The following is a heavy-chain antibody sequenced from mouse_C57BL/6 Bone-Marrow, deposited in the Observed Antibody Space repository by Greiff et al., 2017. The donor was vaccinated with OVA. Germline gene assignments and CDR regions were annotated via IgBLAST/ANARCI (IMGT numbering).Heavy chain of an antibody. CDR1: GFSLTSYG. D-gene: IGHD2-3*01. Sequence: VHLVESGPGLVAPSQSLSLTCTVSGFSLTSYGVDWVRQSPGKGLEWLGVIWGVGSTNYNSALKSRLSISKDNSKSQVFLNMNSLQTDDTAMYGCASGGYYPFAYWGQGTLVTVSA. J-gene: IGHJ3*01. CDR2: IWGVGST. CDR3: ASGGYYPFAY. V-gene: IGHV2-6*01.